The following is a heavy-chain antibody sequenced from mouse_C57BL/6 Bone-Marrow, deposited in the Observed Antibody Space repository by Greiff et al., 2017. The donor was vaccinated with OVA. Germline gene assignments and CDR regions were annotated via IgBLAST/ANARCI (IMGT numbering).Heavy chain of an antibody. D-gene: IGHD1-1*01. CDR1: GFNIKDDY. Sequence: VQLQQSGAELVRPGASVKLSCTASGFNIKDDYMHWVKQRPEQGLEWIGWLDPAHGDTEYASKFQGTATISADTAYNTAYLQLSSLTSEDTAVYYCTTRTTVVEGVDYWGRGTTRTVSS. V-gene: IGHV14-4*01. CDR3: TTRTTVVEGVDY. CDR2: LDPAHGDT. J-gene: IGHJ2*01.